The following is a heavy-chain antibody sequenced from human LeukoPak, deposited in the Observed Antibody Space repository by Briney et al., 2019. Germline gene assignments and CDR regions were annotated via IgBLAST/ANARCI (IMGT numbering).Heavy chain of an antibody. Sequence: ASVKVSCKASGYTFTGYYMHWVRQAPGQALDCMGRINPNSGGTNYAQKFQGRVTMTRDTSISTAYMELSRLRSDDTAVYYCARGGYSYGSGFDYYYYMDVWGKGTTVTVSS. CDR1: GYTFTGYY. CDR3: ARGGYSYGSGFDYYYYMDV. V-gene: IGHV1-2*06. CDR2: INPNSGGT. D-gene: IGHD5-18*01. J-gene: IGHJ6*03.